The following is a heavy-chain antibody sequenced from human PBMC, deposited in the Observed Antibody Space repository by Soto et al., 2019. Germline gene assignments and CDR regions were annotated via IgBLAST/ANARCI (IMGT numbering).Heavy chain of an antibody. CDR3: TTDVRGEDAFDI. CDR2: IKSKTDGGTT. D-gene: IGHD3-10*01. J-gene: IGHJ3*02. V-gene: IGHV3-15*01. Sequence: ESGGGLVKPGGSLRLSCAASGFTFSNAWMSWVRQAPGKGLEWVGRIKSKTDGGTTDYAAPVKGRFTISRDDSKNTLYLQMNSLKTEDTAVYYCTTDVRGEDAFDIWGQGTMVTVSS. CDR1: GFTFSNAW.